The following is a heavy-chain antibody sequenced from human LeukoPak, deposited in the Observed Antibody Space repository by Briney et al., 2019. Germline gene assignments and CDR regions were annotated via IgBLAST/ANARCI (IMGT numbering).Heavy chain of an antibody. CDR2: INPNSGGT. J-gene: IGHJ4*02. V-gene: IGHV1-2*02. D-gene: IGHD3-10*01. CDR1: GYIFSGYY. Sequence: ASVKVSCKASGYIFSGYYMHWVRQAPGEGLEWMGWINPNSGGTKYAQKFQGRVTMTRDTSISTAYMELSRLRSEDTAVYYCARDRGWGNDYWDQGTLVTVSS. CDR3: ARDRGWGNDY.